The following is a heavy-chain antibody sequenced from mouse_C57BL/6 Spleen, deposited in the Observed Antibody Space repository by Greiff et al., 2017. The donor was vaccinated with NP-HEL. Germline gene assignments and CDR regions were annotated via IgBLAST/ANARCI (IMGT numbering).Heavy chain of an antibody. Sequence: LQGVESGPGLVAPSQSLSITCTVSGFSLTSYAISWVRQPPGKGLEWLGVIWTGGGTNYNSALKSRLSISKDNSKSQVFLKMNSLQTDDTARYYCARNRDYGSSYWYFDVWGTGTTVTVSS. CDR2: IWTGGGT. CDR3: ARNRDYGSSYWYFDV. J-gene: IGHJ1*03. V-gene: IGHV2-9-1*01. D-gene: IGHD1-1*01. CDR1: GFSLTSYA.